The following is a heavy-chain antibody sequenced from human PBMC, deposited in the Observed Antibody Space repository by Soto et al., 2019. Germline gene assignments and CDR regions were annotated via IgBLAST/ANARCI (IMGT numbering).Heavy chain of an antibody. CDR3: ARGPNPYYGDY. CDR2: INAGNGNT. V-gene: IGHV1-3*01. J-gene: IGHJ4*02. Sequence: QVQLVQSGAEVKKPGASVKVSCKASGYTFTSYAMHWVRQAPGQRLERMGWINAGNGNTKYSQKLQGRVTITRDTSASTAYMELSSLRSEDTAVDYWARGPNPYYGDYWGQGTLVTVSS. CDR1: GYTFTSYA.